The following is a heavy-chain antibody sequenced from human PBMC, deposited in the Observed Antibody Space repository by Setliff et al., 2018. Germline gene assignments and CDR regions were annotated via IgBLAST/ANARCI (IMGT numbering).Heavy chain of an antibody. J-gene: IGHJ4*02. CDR2: LKSDGSST. V-gene: IGHV3-74*01. CDR1: GLSFSDAW. Sequence: GGSLRLSCAASGLSFSDAWMNWVRLVPGKGLVWVSRLKSDGSSTLYADSVKGRFTISRDNAKNTLYLQMNSLRAEDTAVYYCASYCSSTSWLEYWGQGTLVTVSS. CDR3: ASYCSSTSWLEY. D-gene: IGHD2-2*01.